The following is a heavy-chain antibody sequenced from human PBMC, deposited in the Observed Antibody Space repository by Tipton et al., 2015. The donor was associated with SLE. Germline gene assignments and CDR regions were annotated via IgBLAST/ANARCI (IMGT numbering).Heavy chain of an antibody. Sequence: SLRLSCAASGFSFDDYPMNWVRQVPAKGLQWVSSINLNSGHRHHADSVKGRFTTSGDNAKNSLYVQVNSLGAEDTALYYCARALFDAVAGPSGMDVWGQGTTVTVSS. CDR2: INLNSGHR. CDR1: GFSFDDYP. CDR3: ARALFDAVAGPSGMDV. V-gene: IGHV3-9*01. D-gene: IGHD6-19*01. J-gene: IGHJ6*02.